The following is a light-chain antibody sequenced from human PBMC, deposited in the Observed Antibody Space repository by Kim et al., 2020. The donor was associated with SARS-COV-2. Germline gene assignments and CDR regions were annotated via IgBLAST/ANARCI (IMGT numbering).Light chain of an antibody. CDR1: QCIDSW. J-gene: IGKJ2*01. Sequence: SPGDRVTITCRASQCIDSWLAWYQQKPGKAPKLLIYETSTLQSGVPSRYSGSGSGTEYSLTISSLQPEDSATYYCQQYKSYPYTFGQGTKLEI. CDR2: ETS. V-gene: IGKV1-5*01. CDR3: QQYKSYPYT.